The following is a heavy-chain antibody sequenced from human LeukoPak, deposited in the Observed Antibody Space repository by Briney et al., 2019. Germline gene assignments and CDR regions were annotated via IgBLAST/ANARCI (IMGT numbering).Heavy chain of an antibody. V-gene: IGHV1-18*04. CDR2: ISAYNGNT. J-gene: IGHJ4*02. CDR3: ARDHSSSGQLFDY. Sequence: ASVKVSCKASEYTFTGYYIHWVRQAPGQGLEWMGWISAYNGNTNYAQKLQGRLTMTTDTSTNTAYMELRSLRSDDTAVYYCARDHSSSGQLFDYWGQGTPVTVSS. D-gene: IGHD6-13*01. CDR1: EYTFTGYY.